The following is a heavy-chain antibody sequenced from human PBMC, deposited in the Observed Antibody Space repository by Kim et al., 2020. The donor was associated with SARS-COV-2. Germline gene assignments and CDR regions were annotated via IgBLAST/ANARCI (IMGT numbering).Heavy chain of an antibody. Sequence: GGSLRLSCTISGFTFTGYALSWVRQAPGKGLEWVSSFDGSDGTTYYVDSVKDRFTISTDNSKTTLYLQMSNLRADAQAVYYCLKGGWGWLWVHWGQGTLV. V-gene: IGHV3-23*01. J-gene: IGHJ4*02. CDR3: LKGGWGWLWVH. CDR1: GFTFTGYA. CDR2: FDGSDGTT. D-gene: IGHD3-22*01.